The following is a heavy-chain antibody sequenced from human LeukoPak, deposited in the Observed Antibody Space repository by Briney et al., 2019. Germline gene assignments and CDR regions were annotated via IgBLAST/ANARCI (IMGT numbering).Heavy chain of an antibody. J-gene: IGHJ4*02. D-gene: IGHD6-13*01. CDR3: VLGYSSSWYYFDF. V-gene: IGHV1-8*01. CDR2: MNPNSGNT. Sequence: ASVKLSCKAFGYTFTSYDINWVRQATGQGLEWMGWMNPNSGNTGYAQKFQGRVTMTRNTSISTAYMELSSLRSEDTAVYYCVLGYSSSWYYFDFWGQGALVTVSS. CDR1: GYTFTSYD.